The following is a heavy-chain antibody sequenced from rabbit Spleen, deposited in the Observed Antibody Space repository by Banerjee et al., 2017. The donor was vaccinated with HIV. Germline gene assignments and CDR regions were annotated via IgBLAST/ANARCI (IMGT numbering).Heavy chain of an antibody. CDR1: GFDFSSYG. V-gene: IGHV1S47*01. D-gene: IGHD4-2*01. J-gene: IGHJ4*01. Sequence: QELLVESGGGLVQPGGSLKLSCKASGFDFSSYGISWVRQPPGKGLEWIGYIDPLFGSTYYANWVNGRFSISRENTQNTVYLQLNSLTAADTATYFCVRDQAGYAGFGPFYFNLWGPGTLVTVS. CDR3: VRDQAGYAGFGPFYFNL. CDR2: IDPLFGST.